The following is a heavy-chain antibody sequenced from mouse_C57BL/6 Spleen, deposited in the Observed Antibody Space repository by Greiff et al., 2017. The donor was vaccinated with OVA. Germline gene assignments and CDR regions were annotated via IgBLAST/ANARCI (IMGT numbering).Heavy chain of an antibody. CDR2: IYPGDGDT. CDR1: GYAFSSYW. D-gene: IGHD3-2*02. Sequence: VQLQQSGAELVKPGASVKISCKASGYAFSSYWMNWVKQRPGKGLEWIGQIYPGDGDTNYNGKFKSEATLTVDKSSSTAYMQLSSLTSEDSAVYYCAREDSSGYEYFGDWGQGTTLTVSS. V-gene: IGHV1-80*01. J-gene: IGHJ2*01. CDR3: AREDSSGYEYFGD.